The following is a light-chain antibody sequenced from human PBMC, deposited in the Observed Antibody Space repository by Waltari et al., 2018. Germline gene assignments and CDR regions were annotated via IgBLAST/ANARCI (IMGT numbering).Light chain of an antibody. Sequence: QSVLRTPPSVSGTPGQRVTIPCSGSNSNNGSPVLYWIQQLPGTAPKLLIYENEERPSGVPGRFSGSKSGTSASLTITGLRSEDEADYFCAAWDGSLTILFGGGTKVTVL. CDR2: ENE. CDR3: AAWDGSLTIL. J-gene: IGLJ2*01. CDR1: NSNNGSPV. V-gene: IGLV1-47*01.